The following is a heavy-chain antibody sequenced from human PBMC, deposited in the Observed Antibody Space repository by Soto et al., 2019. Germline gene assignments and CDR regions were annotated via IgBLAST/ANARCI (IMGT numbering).Heavy chain of an antibody. V-gene: IGHV1-69*04. CDR2: IIPILGIA. D-gene: IGHD1-20*01. Sequence: SVKVSCKASGGTFSSYTISWVRQAPGQGLEWMGRIIPILGIANYAQKFQGRVTITADKSTSTAYMELSSLRSEDTAVFYCAREDNWNDVWIGWFDPWGQGTLVTVSS. CDR1: GGTFSSYT. J-gene: IGHJ5*02. CDR3: AREDNWNDVWIGWFDP.